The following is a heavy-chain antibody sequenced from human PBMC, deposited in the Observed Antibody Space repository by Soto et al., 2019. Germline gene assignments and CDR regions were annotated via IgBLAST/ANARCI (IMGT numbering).Heavy chain of an antibody. Sequence: EVQLVESGGGLVQPGGSLRLSCAASGFTFSRFDMHWVRQVAGKGLEWVSTIGSAGDTYYSDSVRGRFTISRGNCKNSLYLQKNSLRAGDTAVYYCARGDEGLFDYGMDVWVQGTTVTVSS. CDR1: GFTFSRFD. D-gene: IGHD2-21*02. CDR2: IGSAGDT. CDR3: ARGDEGLFDYGMDV. J-gene: IGHJ6*02. V-gene: IGHV3-13*01.